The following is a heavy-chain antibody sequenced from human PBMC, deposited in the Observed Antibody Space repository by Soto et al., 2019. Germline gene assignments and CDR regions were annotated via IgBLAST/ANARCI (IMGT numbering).Heavy chain of an antibody. Sequence: SETLSYTWAVADGYIGSGVYYWRWIRKPPGKGLEWIGYIYYSGSTYYNPSLKSRVTISVDTSKNQFSLKLSSVTAADTAVYYCARVLAYCGGDCYSGYYYGMDVWGQGTTVTVSS. CDR3: ARVLAYCGGDCYSGYYYGMDV. CDR2: IYYSGST. D-gene: IGHD2-21*02. V-gene: IGHV4-30-4*01. J-gene: IGHJ6*02. CDR1: DGYIGSGVYY.